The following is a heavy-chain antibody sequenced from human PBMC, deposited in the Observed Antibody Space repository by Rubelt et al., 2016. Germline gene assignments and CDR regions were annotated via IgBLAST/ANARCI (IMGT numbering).Heavy chain of an antibody. V-gene: IGHV1-2*02. CDR2: INPNSGGT. CDR3: ARAPLRLYVASLDY. Sequence: VKVSCKASGYTFTGYYMHWVRQAPGQGLEWMGWINPNSGGTNYAQKFQGRVTMTRDTSISTAYMELSRLRSDDTAVYYCARAPLRLYVASLDYWGQGTLVTVSS. CDR1: GYTFTGYY. D-gene: IGHD3-3*01. J-gene: IGHJ4*02.